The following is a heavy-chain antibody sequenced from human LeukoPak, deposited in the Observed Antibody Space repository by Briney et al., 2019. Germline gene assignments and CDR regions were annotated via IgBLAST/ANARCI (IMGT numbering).Heavy chain of an antibody. CDR1: GFTFSTAW. J-gene: IGHJ4*02. CDR2: IKSKSAGGTR. V-gene: IGHV3-15*05. CDR3: TTEYYGDYHY. D-gene: IGHD4-17*01. Sequence: PGGSLRLSCATSGFTFSTAWMSWVRQAPGTGLEWVGRIKSKSAGGTREYAASVKGRFTVSREDSKNTVYLQMDSLITEDTAMYYCTTEYYGDYHYWGQGTLVTVSS.